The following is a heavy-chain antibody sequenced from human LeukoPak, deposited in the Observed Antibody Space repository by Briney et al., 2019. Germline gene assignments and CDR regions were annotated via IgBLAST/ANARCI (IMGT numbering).Heavy chain of an antibody. CDR1: GGSISSYY. D-gene: IGHD3-22*01. J-gene: IGHJ6*03. CDR3: ARATAAYYYEPYYYYYMDV. CDR2: IYYSGST. V-gene: IGHV4-59*01. Sequence: PSETLSLTCTVSGGSISSYYWSWIPHPQGKGWVWMGYIYYSGSTNYNPSLNSRVTISVETTRNQFSLQLSSVTAADPAVYYCARATAAYYYEPYYYYYMDVWGKGTTVTVSS.